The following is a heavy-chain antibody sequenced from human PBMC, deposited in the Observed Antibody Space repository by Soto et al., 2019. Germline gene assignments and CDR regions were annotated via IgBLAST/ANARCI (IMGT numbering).Heavy chain of an antibody. J-gene: IGHJ3*02. CDR3: ARDRGELRSSDAFDI. CDR1: GYTFTSYA. V-gene: IGHV1-3*01. D-gene: IGHD1-26*01. Sequence: QVQLVQSGAEVKKPGASVKVSCKASGYTFTSYAMHWVRQAPGQRLEWMGWINAGNGNTKYSQKFQGRVTITRDTSASTASMELSSLRSEDTAVYYCARDRGELRSSDAFDIWGQGTMVTVSS. CDR2: INAGNGNT.